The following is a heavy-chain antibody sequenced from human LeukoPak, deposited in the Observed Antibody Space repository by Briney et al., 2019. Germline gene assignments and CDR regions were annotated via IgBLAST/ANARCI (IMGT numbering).Heavy chain of an antibody. Sequence: GGSLRLSCAASGFTFSSHGMHWVRQAPGKGLEGVAFIRYDGSNKYYADSVKGRFTISRDNFKNTLYLQMNRLRAEDTAVYYCAKDSISRGWIDAFDIWGQGTMVTVSS. CDR3: AKDSISRGWIDAFDI. V-gene: IGHV3-30*02. CDR2: IRYDGSNK. J-gene: IGHJ3*02. CDR1: GFTFSSHG. D-gene: IGHD6-19*01.